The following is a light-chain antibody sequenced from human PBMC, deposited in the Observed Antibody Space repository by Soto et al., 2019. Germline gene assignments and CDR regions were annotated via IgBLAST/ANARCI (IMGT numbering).Light chain of an antibody. CDR3: QQRSNWPPIT. J-gene: IGKJ5*01. Sequence: EIVLAQSPATLSLSPGERGTLSCRASESVTNYLAWYQQKPGQAPRLLVYDASHRASGIPARFSGSGSGTDFTLTISSLEPEDAALYYCQQRSNWPPITFGQGTRLEIK. CDR1: ESVTNY. CDR2: DAS. V-gene: IGKV3-11*01.